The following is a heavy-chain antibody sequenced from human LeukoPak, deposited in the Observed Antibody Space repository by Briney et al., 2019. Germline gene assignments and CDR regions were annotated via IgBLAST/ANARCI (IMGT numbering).Heavy chain of an antibody. J-gene: IGHJ5*02. CDR2: IRYDGSNK. D-gene: IGHD6-19*01. Sequence: GGSLRLSCAASGFAFSSYGMHWVRQAPGKGLEWVTFIRYDGSNKYYADSVKGRFTISRDNSKNTLYLQMNSLRAVDTAVYYCARDENGGISSGWYGNWFDPWGQGTLVTVSS. CDR3: ARDENGGISSGWYGNWFDP. V-gene: IGHV3-30*02. CDR1: GFAFSSYG.